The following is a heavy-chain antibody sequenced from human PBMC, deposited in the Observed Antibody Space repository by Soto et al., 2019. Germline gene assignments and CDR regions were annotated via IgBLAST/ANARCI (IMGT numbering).Heavy chain of an antibody. D-gene: IGHD3-22*01. CDR3: ARQPYYDSSAYLFDY. Sequence: LRLSCAASGFTFSSYAMSWVRQAPGKGLEWVSSISVSDDKTYYADSVKGRFTISRDNSKNTPFLQMNTLRAEDTATYYCARQPYYDSSAYLFDYWGQGTLVTVSS. J-gene: IGHJ4*02. V-gene: IGHV3-23*01. CDR1: GFTFSSYA. CDR2: ISVSDDKT.